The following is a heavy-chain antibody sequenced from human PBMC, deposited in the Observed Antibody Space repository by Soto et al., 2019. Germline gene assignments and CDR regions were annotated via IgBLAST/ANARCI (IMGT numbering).Heavy chain of an antibody. V-gene: IGHV3-23*01. J-gene: IGHJ4*02. Sequence: SLRLSCAASGFTFSNVAMAWVRQAPGKGLEWVSSISDSGGNTDYADSVRGRFTLSRDNSKNTLYLQMNHLKAEDTAVYYCAKLYWNPRYFDYWGQGARVTVSS. CDR2: ISDSGGNT. CDR1: GFTFSNVA. D-gene: IGHD1-1*01. CDR3: AKLYWNPRYFDY.